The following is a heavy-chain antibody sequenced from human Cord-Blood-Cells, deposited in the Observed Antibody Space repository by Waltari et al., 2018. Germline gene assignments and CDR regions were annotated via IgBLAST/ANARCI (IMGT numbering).Heavy chain of an antibody. CDR1: GYSISSGYY. J-gene: IGHJ2*01. V-gene: IGHV4-38-2*01. Sequence: QVQLQESGPGLVKPSETLSLTCAVSGYSISSGYYWGWIRQPPGKGLEWIGSIYHSGTTSYNPSLKSRVTMSVDTSKNQFSRKLSSVTAADTAVYYCARVYSGYESYWYFDLCGRVTLVTVSS. D-gene: IGHD5-12*01. CDR2: IYHSGTT. CDR3: ARVYSGYESYWYFDL.